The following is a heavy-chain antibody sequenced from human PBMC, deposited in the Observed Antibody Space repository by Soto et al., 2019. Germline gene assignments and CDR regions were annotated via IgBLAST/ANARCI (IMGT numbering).Heavy chain of an antibody. J-gene: IGHJ5*02. D-gene: IGHD6-6*01. CDR3: ARGSFSSSSSGFDP. Sequence: HSETLSKTCAVSSSSISSGGYYWRWIRQHPGKGLEWIGYIYYSGRTYYNPSLHSRVSIAVDTTENQFSLKLTSVTAADTSVYYCARGSFSSSSSGFDPQCWGTLVPVSS. V-gene: IGHV4-31*11. CDR1: SSSISSGGYY. CDR2: IYYSGRT.